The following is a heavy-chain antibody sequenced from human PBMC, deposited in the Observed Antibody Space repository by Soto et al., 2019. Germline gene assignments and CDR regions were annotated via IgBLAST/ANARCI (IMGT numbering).Heavy chain of an antibody. V-gene: IGHV3-7*01. CDR1: GFTFGNYW. J-gene: IGHJ4*02. CDR3: ARSYYDYIWGSYPTNH. D-gene: IGHD3-16*01. CDR2: IKQDGSEK. Sequence: EVQLVESGGGLVQPGGSLRLSCAASGFTFGNYWMTWVRQAPGKGLEWGANIKQDGSEKYYVDSVKGRFTISRDNAKKSLYLQMNTLRAEDTAVYYCARSYYDYIWGSYPTNHWGQGTLVTVSS.